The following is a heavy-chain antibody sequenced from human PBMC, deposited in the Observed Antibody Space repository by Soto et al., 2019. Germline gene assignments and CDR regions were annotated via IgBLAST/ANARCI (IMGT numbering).Heavy chain of an antibody. Sequence: GGSLRLSCAASGFTFSSYWMHWVRQAPGKGLVWVSRINSDGSRTTYADSVKGRFTISRDNAKNMLHLQMNSLRAEDTAVYYCAREPRGSGGYHQYYYYYGMDFWGQGSSVTVSS. CDR3: AREPRGSGGYHQYYYYYGMDF. D-gene: IGHD3-10*01. J-gene: IGHJ6*02. CDR2: INSDGSRT. CDR1: GFTFSSYW. V-gene: IGHV3-74*01.